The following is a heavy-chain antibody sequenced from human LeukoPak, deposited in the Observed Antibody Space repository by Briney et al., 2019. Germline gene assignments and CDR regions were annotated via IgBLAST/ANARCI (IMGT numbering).Heavy chain of an antibody. V-gene: IGHV4-4*07. CDR1: GGSISSYC. CDR2: IYTSGST. J-gene: IGHJ6*03. CDR3: ARGVDIVATITGYYYYMDV. D-gene: IGHD5-12*01. Sequence: SETLSLTCTDSGGSISSYCWSWIRQPAGKGLEWIGRIYTSGSTNYNPSLKSRVTMSVDTSKNQFPLNLSSVTAADTAVYYCARGVDIVATITGYYYYMDVWGKGTTVTVSS.